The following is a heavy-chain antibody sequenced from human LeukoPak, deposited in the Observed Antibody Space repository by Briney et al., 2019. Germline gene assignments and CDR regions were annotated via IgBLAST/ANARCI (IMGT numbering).Heavy chain of an antibody. CDR1: GGTFSSYA. D-gene: IGHD2-15*01. V-gene: IGHV1-69*13. Sequence: SVKVSCKASGGTFSSYAINWVRQAPGQGLEWMGGIIPIFGTANYAQKFQGRVTITADESTSTAYMELSSLRSEDTAVYYCARAIVVVVAATPVLNWFDPWGQGTLVTVSS. CDR2: IIPIFGTA. J-gene: IGHJ5*02. CDR3: ARAIVVVVAATPVLNWFDP.